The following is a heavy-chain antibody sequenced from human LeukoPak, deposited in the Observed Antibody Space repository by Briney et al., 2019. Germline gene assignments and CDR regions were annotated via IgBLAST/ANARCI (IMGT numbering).Heavy chain of an antibody. J-gene: IGHJ6*03. CDR1: GGSIGTTNYY. Sequence: SETLSLTCTVSGGSIGTTNYYWGWLRQPPGKGLEWIGSIYYSETTYDNPSLESRVTISIETSRNQFSLKLSSVTAADTAVYYCARQRADYFYYYVDVWGKGTTVTVS. CDR3: ARQRADYFYYYVDV. CDR2: IYYSETT. V-gene: IGHV4-39*01. D-gene: IGHD3-9*01.